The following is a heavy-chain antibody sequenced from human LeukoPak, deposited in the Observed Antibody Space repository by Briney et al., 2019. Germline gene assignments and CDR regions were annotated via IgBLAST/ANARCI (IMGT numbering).Heavy chain of an antibody. J-gene: IGHJ4*02. Sequence: GGSLRLSCAASGFTFSSYAMHWVRQAPGQGLEWVSAISISGENTYYADSVKGRFTISRDTSRNTLYMQMHSLRAEDTAVYYCARLSTSSSRFSDYWGQGTLVTVPS. CDR3: ARLSTSSSRFSDY. CDR1: GFTFSSYA. D-gene: IGHD6-6*01. CDR2: ISISGENT. V-gene: IGHV3-23*01.